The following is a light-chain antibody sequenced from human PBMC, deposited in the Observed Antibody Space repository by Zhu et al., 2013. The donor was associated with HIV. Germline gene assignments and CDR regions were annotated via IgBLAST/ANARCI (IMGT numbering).Light chain of an antibody. V-gene: IGLV2-11*01. CDR2: EVS. CDR1: SSDVGGYNY. CDR3: SSFAASGV. Sequence: QSALTQPHSVSGSPGQSVTISCTGTSSDVGGYNYVSWYQQHPGKAPKLVIYEVSKRPSGVPDRFSGSKSGNTASLTVSGLQAEDEADYYCSSFAASGVFGGGTRLTVL. J-gene: IGLJ3*02.